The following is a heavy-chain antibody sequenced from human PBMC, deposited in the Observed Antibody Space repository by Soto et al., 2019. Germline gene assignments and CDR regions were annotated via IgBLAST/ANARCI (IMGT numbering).Heavy chain of an antibody. CDR3: ARDWEAGPQGIDY. CDR1: GFTFSSHW. D-gene: IGHD6-19*01. J-gene: IGHJ4*02. Sequence: EVQLVESGGGLVQPGGSLRLSCAASGFTFSSHWMSWVRQAPGKGLEWVANIKYDGSEENYVDSVKGRCTISRDNSKNSLYLQMNSLRDEDMAVYYCARDWEAGPQGIDYWGQGTLVTVSS. CDR2: IKYDGSEE. V-gene: IGHV3-7*01.